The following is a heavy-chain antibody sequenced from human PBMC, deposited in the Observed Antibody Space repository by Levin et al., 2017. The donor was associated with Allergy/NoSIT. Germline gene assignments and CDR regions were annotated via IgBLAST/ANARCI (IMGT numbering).Heavy chain of an antibody. D-gene: IGHD6-13*01. J-gene: IGHJ3*02. V-gene: IGHV3-33*01. CDR3: ARDHSSSWYDDAFDI. CDR2: IWYDGSNK. CDR1: GFTFSSYG. Sequence: PGESLKISCAASGFTFSSYGMHWVRQAPGKGLEWVAVIWYDGSNKYYADSVKGRFTISRDNSKNTLYLQMNSLRAEDTAVYYCARDHSSSWYDDAFDIWGQGTMVTVSS.